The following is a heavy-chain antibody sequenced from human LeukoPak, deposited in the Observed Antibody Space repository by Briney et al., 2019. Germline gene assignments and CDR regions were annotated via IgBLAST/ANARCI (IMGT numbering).Heavy chain of an antibody. J-gene: IGHJ4*02. CDR3: ARAHLGYPIDY. D-gene: IGHD1-1*01. CDR1: GGSISSYY. V-gene: IGHV4-59*01. Sequence: SETLSLTRTVSGGSISSYYWSWIRQPPGKGLEWIGYIYYSGSTNYNPSLKSRVTISVDTSKNQFSLKLSSVTAADTAVYYCARAHLGYPIDYWGQGTLVTVSS. CDR2: IYYSGST.